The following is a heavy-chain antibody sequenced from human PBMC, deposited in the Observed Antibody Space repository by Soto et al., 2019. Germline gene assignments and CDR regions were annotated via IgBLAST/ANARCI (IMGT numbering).Heavy chain of an antibody. V-gene: IGHV4-34*01. CDR2: INHSGST. J-gene: IGHJ4*02. CDR1: GGSFSGYY. CDR3: ARGPRLAARYFDY. Sequence: QVQLQQWGAGLLKPSETLSLTCAVYGGSFSGYYWSWIRQPPGKGLEWIGEINHSGSTNYNPSLKSRVTLSVDTSKNQFSLKLSSVTAADTAVYYCARGPRLAARYFDYWGQGTLVTVSS. D-gene: IGHD6-6*01.